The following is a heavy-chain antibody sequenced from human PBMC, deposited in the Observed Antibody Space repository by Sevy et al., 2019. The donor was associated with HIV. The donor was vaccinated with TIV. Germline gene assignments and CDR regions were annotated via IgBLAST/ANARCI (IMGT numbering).Heavy chain of an antibody. CDR2: IYNNIGST. CDR1: DDSINSYY. CDR3: ARGAVVIGTAATPVLDV. D-gene: IGHD2-2*01. Sequence: SQTLSLTCSVSDDSINSYYWSWIRQPPGKGLEWIGYIYNNIGSTSYNPSLTGRVTISVDTSKNQFSRKLTSVTAADTAVYYCARGAVVIGTAATPVLDVWGLGSLVTVSS. J-gene: IGHJ4*02. V-gene: IGHV4-59*08.